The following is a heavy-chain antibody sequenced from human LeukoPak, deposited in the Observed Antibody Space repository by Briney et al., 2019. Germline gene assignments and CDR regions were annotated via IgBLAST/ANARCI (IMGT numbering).Heavy chain of an antibody. CDR2: ISAYKGNT. CDR1: GYTFTSYG. D-gene: IGHD3-3*01. CDR3: ARADRDFWSRFNDY. J-gene: IGHJ4*02. Sequence: ASVKVSCKASGYTFTSYGITWVRQAPGQGLEWLGWISAYKGNTNYAQKLQGRVTMTTDTSTSTLYMELRSLRSDDTGVYYCARADRDFWSRFNDYWGQGTLVTVSS. V-gene: IGHV1-18*01.